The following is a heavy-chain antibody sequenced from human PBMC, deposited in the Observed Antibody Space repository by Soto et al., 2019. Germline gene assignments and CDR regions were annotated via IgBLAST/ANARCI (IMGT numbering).Heavy chain of an antibody. CDR3: ARGGEGGYHYGYFDY. V-gene: IGHV1-3*01. CDR2: INVGNGNT. Sequence: QVQLVQSGAEVKKPGASVKVSCKASGYPFSSYAMHWVRQAPGQRLEWMGWINVGNGNTKYSQKLQGRVTITWDTSASTAYMELSSLRSEDTTVYYCARGGEGGYHYGYFDYWGQGTLVTVSS. J-gene: IGHJ4*02. D-gene: IGHD5-12*01. CDR1: GYPFSSYA.